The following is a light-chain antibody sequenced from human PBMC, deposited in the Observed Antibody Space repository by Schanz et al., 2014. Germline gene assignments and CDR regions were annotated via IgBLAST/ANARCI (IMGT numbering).Light chain of an antibody. CDR2: GNN. J-gene: IGLJ2*01. CDR3: QSYDSRLSGSGV. CDR1: SSNIGAGYD. Sequence: QSVLTQPPSVSGAPGQRVTISCTGSSSNIGAGYDVHWYQQFPGRAPKLVIYGNNNRPSGVPHRFSGSKSGASASLAITGLQAEDEADYYCQSYDSRLSGSGVFGGGTKLTVL. V-gene: IGLV1-40*01.